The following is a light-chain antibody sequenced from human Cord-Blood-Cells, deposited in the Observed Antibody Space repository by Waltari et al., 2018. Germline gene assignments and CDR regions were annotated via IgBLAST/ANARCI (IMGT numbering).Light chain of an antibody. CDR2: KDS. V-gene: IGLV3-25*03. CDR1: ALPKQY. J-gene: IGLJ3*02. Sequence: SYELTQPPSVSVSPGQTARITCSGDALPKQYAYWYQQKPGQAPVLVIYKDSERPSGITERFSGSSSGTTVTLTISGVQAEDEADYYCQSADSSGTYVFGGGTKLTVL. CDR3: QSADSSGTYV.